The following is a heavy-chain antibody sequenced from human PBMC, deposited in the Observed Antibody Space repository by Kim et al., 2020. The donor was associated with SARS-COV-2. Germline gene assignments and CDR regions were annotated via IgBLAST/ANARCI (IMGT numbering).Heavy chain of an antibody. CDR3: SSAGCVCDCYDAFYI. D-gene: IGHD2-21*02. Sequence: SETLSLTCTVSGGSISSCYCNWIRQRPAKGMEWIWYVYYSESNNSNHYLKRQIPISVDTSKNQFSLSLNSVTATAAAVSYCSSAGCVCDCYDAFYIWC. J-gene: IGHJ3*02. CDR2: VYYSESN. CDR1: GGSISSCY. V-gene: IGHV4-59*13.